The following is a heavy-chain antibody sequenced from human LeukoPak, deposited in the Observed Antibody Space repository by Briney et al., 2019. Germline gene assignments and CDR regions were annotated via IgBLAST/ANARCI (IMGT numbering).Heavy chain of an antibody. CDR3: ARSGQHLFDF. CDR1: GFTFSSSE. V-gene: IGHV3-48*03. Sequence: PGGSLRLSCAASGFTFSSSEMNWVRQAPGKGLEWVSYISSSGGTIPYADSVKGRFTISRDNAKNSLYLQMNSLRAEDTAIYYCARSGQHLFDFWGQGTLVTVSS. CDR2: ISSSGGTI. D-gene: IGHD6-13*01. J-gene: IGHJ4*02.